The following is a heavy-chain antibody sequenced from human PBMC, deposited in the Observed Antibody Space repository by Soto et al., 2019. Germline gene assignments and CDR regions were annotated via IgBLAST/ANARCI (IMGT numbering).Heavy chain of an antibody. V-gene: IGHV4-34*01. Sequence: QVQLQQWGAGLLKPSETLSLTCAVYGGSFSDFYWSWIRQPPGKGLEWIGEINHSGSTNYNPSLKSRVAISVDTSENQFSLKLSSVTAADTAVYYCAREGDFYYYYYMDVWDKGTTVTVSS. J-gene: IGHJ6*03. CDR1: GGSFSDFY. CDR3: AREGDFYYYYYMDV. CDR2: INHSGST.